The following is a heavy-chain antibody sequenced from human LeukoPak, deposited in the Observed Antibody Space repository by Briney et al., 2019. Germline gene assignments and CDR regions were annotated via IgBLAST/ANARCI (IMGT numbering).Heavy chain of an antibody. CDR3: ARSGPYYYGSGSYYVYYMDV. D-gene: IGHD3-10*01. V-gene: IGHV4-34*01. CDR2: INHSGST. Sequence: TSETLSLTCAVYGGSFSGYYWSWIRQPPGKGLEWIGEINHSGSTNYNPSLKSRVTISVDTSKNQFSLKLSSVTAADTAVYYCARSGPYYYGSGSYYVYYMDVWGKGTTVTVSS. J-gene: IGHJ6*03. CDR1: GGSFSGYY.